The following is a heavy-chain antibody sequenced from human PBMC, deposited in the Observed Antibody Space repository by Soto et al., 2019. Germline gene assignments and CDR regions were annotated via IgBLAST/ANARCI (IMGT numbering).Heavy chain of an antibody. Sequence: SETLSLTCTVSGGSISSGDNYWTWIRQSPGKGLEWIGYKYYSGSTYYNPSLKSRVTISIDTSDNQFSLILSSVTAADTAVYYCARGGINSGYDFDYWGQGTLVTVSS. CDR2: KYYSGST. CDR1: GGSISSGDNY. CDR3: ARGGINSGYDFDY. J-gene: IGHJ4*02. D-gene: IGHD5-12*01. V-gene: IGHV4-30-4*01.